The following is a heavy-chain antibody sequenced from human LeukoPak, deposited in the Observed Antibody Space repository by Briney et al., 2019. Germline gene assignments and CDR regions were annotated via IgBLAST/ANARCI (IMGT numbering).Heavy chain of an antibody. CDR1: GFTFSDYY. CDR3: SRDRTGSYYFDD. D-gene: IGHD1-26*01. CDR2: ISGSSSYT. V-gene: IGHV3-11*06. Sequence: GESLRLSCAASGFTFSDYYMSWIRQAPGKGLEWVSYISGSSSYTNYADSVKGRFTISRDNAKNSLYLQMNSLRAEDTAVYYCSRDRTGSYYFDDWGQGTLVTVSS. J-gene: IGHJ4*02.